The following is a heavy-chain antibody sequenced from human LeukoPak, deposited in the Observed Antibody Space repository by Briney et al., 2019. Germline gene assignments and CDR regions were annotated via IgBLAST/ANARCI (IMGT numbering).Heavy chain of an antibody. V-gene: IGHV3-21*01. Sequence: GGSLRLSCAASGFTFSSYSMNWVRQAPGKGLEWVSSISSSSSYIYYADSVKGRFTISRDNAKDSLYLQMNSLRAEDTAVYYCARKGVYCSSTSCQIPYGMDVWGQGTTVTVSS. J-gene: IGHJ6*02. CDR3: ARKGVYCSSTSCQIPYGMDV. CDR2: ISSSSSYI. D-gene: IGHD2-2*01. CDR1: GFTFSSYS.